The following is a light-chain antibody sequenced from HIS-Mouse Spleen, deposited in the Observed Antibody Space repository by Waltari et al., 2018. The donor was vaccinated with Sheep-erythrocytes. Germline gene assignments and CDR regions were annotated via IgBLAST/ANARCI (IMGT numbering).Light chain of an antibody. J-gene: IGLJ2*01. CDR2: QDS. CDR1: QFGEKD. V-gene: IGLV3-1*01. CDR3: QAWDSSTVV. Sequence: SSELTQPPSVSVSPGQPASTTCYGDQFGEKDACWYQQNPGQSPVLVIYQDSKRPSGIPERFSGSNSGNTATLTISGTQAMDEADYYCQAWDSSTVVFGGGTKLTVL.